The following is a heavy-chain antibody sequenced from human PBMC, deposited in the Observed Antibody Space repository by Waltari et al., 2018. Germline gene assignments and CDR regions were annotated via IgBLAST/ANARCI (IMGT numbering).Heavy chain of an antibody. D-gene: IGHD3-22*01. V-gene: IGHV4-59*08. Sequence: HVQLQESGPGLVKPSETLSLTCSVPGDFLGDDHSTWIRQAPGKGLEWIAYVQNRGGTKCTPSLESRVTVSADTSKKQLYLRLTSVTAADTAVYYCARLPTKYYDSIGWGFFDQWGQGILVTVSS. CDR3: ARLPTKYYDSIGWGFFDQ. CDR1: GDFLGDDH. J-gene: IGHJ4*02. CDR2: VQNRGGT.